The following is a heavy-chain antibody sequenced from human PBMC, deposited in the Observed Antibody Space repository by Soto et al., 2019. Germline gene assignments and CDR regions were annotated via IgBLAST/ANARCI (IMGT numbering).Heavy chain of an antibody. V-gene: IGHV1-18*04. Sequence: GASVKVSCKASGYTFTSYGISWVRRAPGQGLEWMGWISAYNGNTNYAQKLHGRVTMTTDTSTSKAYMELRSLRSEDTAIYYCARGRYYDFWSGYYDFWGQGTMVTVSS. J-gene: IGHJ3*01. CDR1: GYTFTSYG. CDR2: ISAYNGNT. D-gene: IGHD3-3*01. CDR3: ARGRYYDFWSGYYDF.